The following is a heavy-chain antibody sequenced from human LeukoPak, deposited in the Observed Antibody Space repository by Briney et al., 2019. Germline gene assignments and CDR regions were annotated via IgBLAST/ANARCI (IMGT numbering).Heavy chain of an antibody. J-gene: IGHJ4*02. CDR3: ARAPITSPFYFDY. CDR2: INWSGGST. D-gene: IGHD2-2*01. Sequence: GGSLRLSCTASGFAFDEHGMSWVRQVPRKGLEWVSGINWSGGSTGYADPLRGRFTISRDDAKNSLYLQMDSLRAEDTALYYCARAPITSPFYFDYWGQGTLVTVSS. CDR1: GFAFDEHG. V-gene: IGHV3-20*04.